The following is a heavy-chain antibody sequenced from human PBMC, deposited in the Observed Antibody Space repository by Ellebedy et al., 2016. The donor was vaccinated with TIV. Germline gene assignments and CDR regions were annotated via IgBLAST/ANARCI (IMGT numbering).Heavy chain of an antibody. V-gene: IGHV4-31*03. CDR3: ARDFHAYGIDPFDV. CDR1: GDSISNGGYY. J-gene: IGHJ3*01. Sequence: SETLSLTCSVSGDSISNGGYYWGWIRQPPGKALEWIGHIYYSGRTYYNPSLESRVDLSVDTSKNQFSLRMTSVTAADTAIYYCARDFHAYGIDPFDVWGQGIMVTVSS. D-gene: IGHD4-17*01. CDR2: IYYSGRT.